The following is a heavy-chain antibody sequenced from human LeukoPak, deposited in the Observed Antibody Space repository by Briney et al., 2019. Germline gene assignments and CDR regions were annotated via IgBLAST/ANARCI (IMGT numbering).Heavy chain of an antibody. Sequence: ASVKVSCKASGYTFTSYGIGWVRQAPGQGLEWMGWISAYNGNTNYAQKLQGRVTMTTDTSTSTAYMELSSLRSEDTAVYYCAVGVRSSGSYQIWGHAFDIWGQGTMVTVSS. CDR3: AVGVRSSGSYQIWGHAFDI. D-gene: IGHD3-10*01. V-gene: IGHV1-18*01. J-gene: IGHJ3*02. CDR1: GYTFTSYG. CDR2: ISAYNGNT.